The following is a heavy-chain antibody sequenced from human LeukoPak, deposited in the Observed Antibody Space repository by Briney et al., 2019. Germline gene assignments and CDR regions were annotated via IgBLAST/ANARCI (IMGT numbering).Heavy chain of an antibody. J-gene: IGHJ3*02. Sequence: PSETQSLTCTVSGGSISSYYWSWIRQPPGKGLEWIGYIYYSGSTKYKPSLKSRVTISVDTSKNQFSLRLSSVTAADTAVYYCVRGRFLDAFDIWGQGTMVTVSS. V-gene: IGHV4-59*01. CDR3: VRGRFLDAFDI. CDR2: IYYSGST. D-gene: IGHD3-3*01. CDR1: GGSISSYY.